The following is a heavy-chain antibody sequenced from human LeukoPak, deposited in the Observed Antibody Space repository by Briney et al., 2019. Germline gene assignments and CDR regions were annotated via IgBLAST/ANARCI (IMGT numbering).Heavy chain of an antibody. CDR2: ISSSSSTI. V-gene: IGHV3-48*01. J-gene: IGHJ4*02. CDR1: GFTFSSYN. Sequence: GGSLRLSCAASGFTFSSYNMNWVRQPPGKGLEWVSYISSSSSTIYHADSVKGRFTVSRDNAKNSLYLQMNSLRAEDTAVYYCARGPPFGSGTYYVDYWGQGTQVTVSS. CDR3: ARGPPFGSGTYYVDY. D-gene: IGHD3-10*01.